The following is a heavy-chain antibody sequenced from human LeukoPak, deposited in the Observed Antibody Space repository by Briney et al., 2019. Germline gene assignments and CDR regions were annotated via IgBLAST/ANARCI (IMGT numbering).Heavy chain of an antibody. CDR2: IYSGGST. D-gene: IGHD3-10*01. V-gene: IGHV3-53*01. J-gene: IGHJ4*02. CDR1: GFTVSSNY. CDR3: ARERRITMVRGVITHFDY. Sequence: GGSLRLSCAASGFTVSSNYMSWVRQAPGKGLEWVSVIYSGGSTYYADSVKGRFTISRDNSKNTLYLQMNSLRAEDTAVYYCARERRITMVRGVITHFDYWGQGTLVTVSS.